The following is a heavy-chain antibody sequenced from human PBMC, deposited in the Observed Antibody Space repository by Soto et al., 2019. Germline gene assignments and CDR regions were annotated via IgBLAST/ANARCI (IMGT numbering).Heavy chain of an antibody. CDR1: GYSFTSYA. V-gene: IGHV1-3*05. J-gene: IGHJ4*02. CDR2: INAGNGNT. CDR3: ARAVAVPADFDY. D-gene: IGHD6-19*01. Sequence: QVQLVQSGAEEKKPGASVKVSCKASGYSFTSYAMHWVRQAPGQGLEWMGWINAGNGNTKYSKKFQGRVTITRDTSASTAYMELSSLRSEDTALYYCARAVAVPADFDYWGQGTLVTVSS.